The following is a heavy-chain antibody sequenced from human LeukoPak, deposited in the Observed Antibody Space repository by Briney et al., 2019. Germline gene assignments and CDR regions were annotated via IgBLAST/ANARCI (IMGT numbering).Heavy chain of an antibody. Sequence: ASVKLSCKASGGTFNNYAITWVRQAPGQGLEWMGWINPNSGGTNYAQKFQGRVTMTRDTSISTAYMELSRLRSDDAAVYYCARGGYSYGYHYWGQGTLVTVSS. J-gene: IGHJ4*02. D-gene: IGHD5-18*01. CDR3: ARGGYSYGYHY. CDR2: INPNSGGT. V-gene: IGHV1-2*02. CDR1: GGTFNNYA.